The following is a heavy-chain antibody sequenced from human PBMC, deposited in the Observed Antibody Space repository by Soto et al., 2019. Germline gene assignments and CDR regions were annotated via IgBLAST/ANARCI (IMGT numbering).Heavy chain of an antibody. D-gene: IGHD5-18*01. CDR3: ASNSYGYTFYDY. V-gene: IGHV4-30-4*01. CDR1: GGSISSGDYY. Sequence: QVQLQESGPGLVKPSQTLSLTCTVSGGSISSGDYYWSWNRQPPGKGLEWIGYNYYSESTYYNPSLKSLVTISVDTSMNQFSLKLSSVTAADTAVYYCASNSYGYTFYDYRGQGTLVTVSS. J-gene: IGHJ4*02. CDR2: NYYSEST.